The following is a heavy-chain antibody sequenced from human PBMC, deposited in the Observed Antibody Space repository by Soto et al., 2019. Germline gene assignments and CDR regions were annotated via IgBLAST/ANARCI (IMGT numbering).Heavy chain of an antibody. CDR2: IQYSGST. CDR3: ARVYYYDSSGYLDAFDI. D-gene: IGHD3-22*01. CDR1: GGSVSSGSYY. Sequence: PSETLSLTCTVSGGSVSSGSYYWSWIRQPPGKGLEWIGYIQYSGSTNYNPSLKSRVTISVDTSKSQFSLKLSSVTAADTAVYYCARVYYYDSSGYLDAFDIWGQGTMVTVSS. J-gene: IGHJ3*02. V-gene: IGHV4-61*01.